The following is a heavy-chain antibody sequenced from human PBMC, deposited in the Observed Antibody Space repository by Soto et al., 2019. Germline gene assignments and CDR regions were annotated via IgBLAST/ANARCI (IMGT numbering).Heavy chain of an antibody. CDR3: AKDLGSSSSVFDY. Sequence: HPGGSLRLSCAASGFTFSSYAMSWVRQAPGKGLEWVSAISGSGGSTYYADSVKGRFTISRDNSKNTLYLQMNSLRAEDTAVYYCAKDLGSSSSVFDYWGQGTLVTVSS. CDR1: GFTFSSYA. J-gene: IGHJ4*02. V-gene: IGHV3-23*01. D-gene: IGHD6-6*01. CDR2: ISGSGGST.